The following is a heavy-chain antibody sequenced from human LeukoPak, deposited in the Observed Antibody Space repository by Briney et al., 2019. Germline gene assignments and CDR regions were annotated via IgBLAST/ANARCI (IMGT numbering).Heavy chain of an antibody. CDR3: ARMVRYSSGWLQYYSDY. J-gene: IGHJ4*02. CDR1: GYTFSSYD. D-gene: IGHD6-19*01. CDR2: VNPHSGNT. Sequence: ASVKVSCKASGYTFSSYDINWVRQATGQGLEWMGWVNPHSGNTDYAQKFQGRITMTRNTSISTAYMKLTSLRSEDTAIYYCARMVRYSSGWLQYYSDYWGQGTLVTVSS. V-gene: IGHV1-8*01.